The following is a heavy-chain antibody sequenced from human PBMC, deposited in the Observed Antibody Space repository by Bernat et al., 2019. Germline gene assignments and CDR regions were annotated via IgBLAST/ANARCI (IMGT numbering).Heavy chain of an antibody. Sequence: EVQLLESGGGLVQPGGSLRLSCAASGFTFSSYAMSWVRQAPGKGLEWVSVISGSGGSTYYADSVKGRFTISRDNSKNTLYLQMNSLRAEDTAVYYCAKVGDYVWGSYRHDYWGQGTLVTVSS. CDR1: GFTFSSYA. CDR2: ISGSGGST. J-gene: IGHJ4*02. D-gene: IGHD3-16*02. CDR3: AKVGDYVWGSYRHDY. V-gene: IGHV3-23*01.